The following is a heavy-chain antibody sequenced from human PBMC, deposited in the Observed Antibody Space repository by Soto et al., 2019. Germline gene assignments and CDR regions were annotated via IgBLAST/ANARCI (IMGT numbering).Heavy chain of an antibody. V-gene: IGHV4-34*01. CDR1: GGSFSNYY. CDR3: ARLGRRSYGTPSWFDP. CDR2: ISHSGNT. J-gene: IGHJ5*02. D-gene: IGHD3-16*01. Sequence: SETLSLTCAVYGGSFSNYYWTWIRQPPGKGLEWIGEISHSGNTYYNPSLKSRLTLSVXXXXXXFXLXLXXXTAAXTAVYYCARLGRRSYGTPSWFDPWGQGTLVTVS.